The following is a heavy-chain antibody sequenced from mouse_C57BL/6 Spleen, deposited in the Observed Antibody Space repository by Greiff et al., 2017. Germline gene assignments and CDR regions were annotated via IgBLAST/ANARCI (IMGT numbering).Heavy chain of an antibody. Sequence: VQLQQSGPELVKPGASVKISCKASGYSFTGYYMNWVKQSPEKSLEWIGEINPSTGGTTYNQKFKAKATVTVDKSSSTAYMQLKSLTSEDSAVYYCARYGSSYFDYWGQCTTLTVSS. CDR1: GYSFTGYY. J-gene: IGHJ2*01. CDR3: ARYGSSYFDY. CDR2: INPSTGGT. V-gene: IGHV1-42*01. D-gene: IGHD1-1*01.